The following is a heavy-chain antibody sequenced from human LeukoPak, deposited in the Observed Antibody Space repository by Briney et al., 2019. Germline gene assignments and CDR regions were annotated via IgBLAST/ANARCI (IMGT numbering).Heavy chain of an antibody. CDR2: ISAYNGNT. Sequence: ASVKVSCKASGYTFTSYGISWVRQAPGQGLEWMGWISAYNGNTNYAQKLQGRVTMTTDTSTNTAYMEMRSLRADDTAVYYCARDQQWLGASWFDPWGQGTLVTVSS. V-gene: IGHV1-18*01. CDR1: GYTFTSYG. CDR3: ARDQQWLGASWFDP. D-gene: IGHD6-19*01. J-gene: IGHJ5*02.